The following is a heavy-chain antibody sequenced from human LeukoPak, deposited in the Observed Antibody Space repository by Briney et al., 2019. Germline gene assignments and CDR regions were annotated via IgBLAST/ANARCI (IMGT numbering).Heavy chain of an antibody. CDR1: GYTFTGYY. CDR2: ISAYNSNT. CDR3: ARADSSGWYVGDY. Sequence: ASVKVSCKASGYTFTGYYMHWVRQAPGQGLEWMGWISAYNSNTNYAQKLQGRVTMTTDTSTSTAYMELRSLRSDDTAVYYCARADSSGWYVGDYWGQGILVTVSS. D-gene: IGHD6-19*01. J-gene: IGHJ4*02. V-gene: IGHV1-18*04.